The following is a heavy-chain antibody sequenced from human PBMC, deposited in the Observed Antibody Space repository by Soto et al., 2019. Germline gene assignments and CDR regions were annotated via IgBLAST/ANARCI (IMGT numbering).Heavy chain of an antibody. Sequence: GGSLRLSCAASGFTFSSFAGSWVRQAPGKGLEWVSAISGSGGSTYYADSVKGRFTISRDNSKNTLYLQMNSLRAEDTAVYYCANARAQYYVFGIGNPVAYWGKGTLVTVSS. CDR2: ISGSGGST. V-gene: IGHV3-23*01. CDR1: GFTFSSFA. D-gene: IGHD3-3*01. J-gene: IGHJ4*02. CDR3: ANARAQYYVFGIGNPVAY.